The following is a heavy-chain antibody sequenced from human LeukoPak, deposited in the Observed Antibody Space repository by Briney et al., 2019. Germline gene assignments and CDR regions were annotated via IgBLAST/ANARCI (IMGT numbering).Heavy chain of an antibody. CDR2: ISSGSRYT. J-gene: IGHJ3*02. CDR3: AREGVGYYGSSGPGDAFDI. V-gene: IGHV3-11*05. Sequence: GGSLRLSCVASGFTFSDYYMSWIRQAPGKGLEWVSYISSGSRYTNYADSVKGRFILSRDDAKNSLHLQMNSLRADDTAVYYCAREGVGYYGSSGPGDAFDIWGQGTMVTVSS. D-gene: IGHD3-22*01. CDR1: GFTFSDYY.